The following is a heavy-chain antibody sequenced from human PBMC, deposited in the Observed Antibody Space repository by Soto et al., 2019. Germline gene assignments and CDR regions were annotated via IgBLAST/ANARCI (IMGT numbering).Heavy chain of an antibody. J-gene: IGHJ5*02. V-gene: IGHV3-53*01. D-gene: IGHD1-26*01. CDR3: ARHRHPRGTVGATSPLDP. CDR2: HYSGGST. CDR1: GFSVSSNY. Sequence: LRLSCAISGFSVSSNYLSWVRQAPGKGLEWVSVHYSGGSTYYADSVQGRFTISRDKSNNTLYLQMRRVRAEDTAVYFCARHRHPRGTVGATSPLDPWGQGTQVTVSS.